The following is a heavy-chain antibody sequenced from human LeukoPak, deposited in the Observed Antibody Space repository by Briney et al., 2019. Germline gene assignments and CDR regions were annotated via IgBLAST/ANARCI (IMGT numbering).Heavy chain of an antibody. V-gene: IGHV3-7*05. CDR1: GFTFSNYA. CDR3: AREYYSDSSGSDY. J-gene: IGHJ4*02. Sequence: GGSLRLSCAASGFTFSNYAMNWVRQAPGKGLEWVANINQDGSEKYSVDSVKGRFTISRDNAKNSLYLQMNSLRAEDTAVYYCAREYYSDSSGSDYWGQGTLVTVSS. D-gene: IGHD3-22*01. CDR2: INQDGSEK.